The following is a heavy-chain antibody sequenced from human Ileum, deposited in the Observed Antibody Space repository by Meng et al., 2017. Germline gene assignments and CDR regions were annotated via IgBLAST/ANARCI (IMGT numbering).Heavy chain of an antibody. V-gene: IGHV4-61*08. CDR3: ARDHMGSLDY. CDR1: AGSVSSAGYQ. D-gene: IGHD1-26*01. J-gene: IGHJ4*02. Sequence: HESGPRLVRLSETLYLMCTVSAGSVSSAGYQWGWIRQPPGKGLEWIGYASTNYNPSLKSRVTISLDTSRNQFSLSLSSVTAADTAVYYCARDHMGSLDYWGQGILVTVSS. CDR2: AST.